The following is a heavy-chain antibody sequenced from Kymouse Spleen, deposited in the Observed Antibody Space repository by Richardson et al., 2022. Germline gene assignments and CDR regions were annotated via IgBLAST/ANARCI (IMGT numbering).Heavy chain of an antibody. Sequence: QVQLQQWGAGLLKPSETLSLTCAVYGGSFSGYYWSWIRQPPGKGLEWIGEINHSGSTNYNPSLKSRVTISVDTSKNQFSLKLSSVTAADTAVYYCAREDCSSTSCYPFDYWGQGTLVTVSS. J-gene: IGHJ4*02. CDR2: INHSGST. V-gene: IGHV4-34*01. CDR1: GGSFSGYY. CDR3: AREDCSSTSCYPFDY. D-gene: IGHD2-2*02.